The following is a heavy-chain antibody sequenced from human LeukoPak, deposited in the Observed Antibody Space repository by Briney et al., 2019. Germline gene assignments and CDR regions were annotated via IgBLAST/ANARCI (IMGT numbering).Heavy chain of an antibody. D-gene: IGHD4-23*01. Sequence: SVKVSCKASGYTFTNNFMTWVRQSPGHGLEWMGIINPSGDNTWYAQKFQGRVTMTEDTSTDTAYMELSSLRSEDTAVYYCATLDGGNFEYYFDYWGQGTLVTVSS. CDR1: GYTFTNNF. J-gene: IGHJ4*02. V-gene: IGHV1-46*01. CDR3: ATLDGGNFEYYFDY. CDR2: INPSGDNT.